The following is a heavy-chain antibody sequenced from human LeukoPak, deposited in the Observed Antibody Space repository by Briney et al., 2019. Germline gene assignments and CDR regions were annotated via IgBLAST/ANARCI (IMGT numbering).Heavy chain of an antibody. D-gene: IGHD2-8*01. Sequence: GESLKISCKGSGFSFTSYWIGWVRQMPGKGLEWMGIIYPDDSDTRYSPSFQGQVTISVDKSISTAYLQWSSLKASDTAMYYCTRQVMEVNTRAFDMWGQGTMVTVSS. CDR2: IYPDDSDT. CDR3: TRQVMEVNTRAFDM. J-gene: IGHJ3*02. CDR1: GFSFTSYW. V-gene: IGHV5-51*01.